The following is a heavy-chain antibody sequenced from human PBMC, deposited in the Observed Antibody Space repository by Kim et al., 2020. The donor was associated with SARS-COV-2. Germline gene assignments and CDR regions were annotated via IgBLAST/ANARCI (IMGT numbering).Heavy chain of an antibody. CDR3: TTEGVTMVQGVTAENWFDP. J-gene: IGHJ5*02. D-gene: IGHD3-10*01. V-gene: IGHV3-15*01. Sequence: GRFTISRDDSKNTLYLQMNSLKTEDTAVYYCTTEGVTMVQGVTAENWFDPWGQGTLVTVSS.